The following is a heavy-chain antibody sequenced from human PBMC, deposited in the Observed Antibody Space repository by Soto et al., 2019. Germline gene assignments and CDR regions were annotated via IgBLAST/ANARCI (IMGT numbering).Heavy chain of an antibody. V-gene: IGHV3-11*01. J-gene: IGHJ4*02. D-gene: IGHD2-8*01. CDR1: GFTFSDYY. CDR3: ASGTNGAFFVY. Sequence: QVQLVESGGGLVKPGGSLRLSCAASGFTFSDYYMSWIRQAPGEGLEWVSYICSRSSTIFYADSVKGRFTISRDNVENSLYLQMNSLRAEDTAVYYCASGTNGAFFVYWGQGILVTVSS. CDR2: ICSRSSTI.